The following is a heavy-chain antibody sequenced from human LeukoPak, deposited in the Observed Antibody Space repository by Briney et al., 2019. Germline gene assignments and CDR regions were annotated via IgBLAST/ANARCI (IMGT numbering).Heavy chain of an antibody. Sequence: PSETLSLTCTVSGGSISSSSYYWGWIRQPPGKGLEWIGSIYYSGSSSYYNPSLKSRVTISVDTSKNQFSLELSSVTAADTAVYYCARRAREFGWAFDYWGQGTLVTVSS. CDR3: ARRAREFGWAFDY. CDR1: GGSISSSSYY. CDR2: IYYSGSSS. V-gene: IGHV4-39*01. J-gene: IGHJ4*02. D-gene: IGHD3-10*01.